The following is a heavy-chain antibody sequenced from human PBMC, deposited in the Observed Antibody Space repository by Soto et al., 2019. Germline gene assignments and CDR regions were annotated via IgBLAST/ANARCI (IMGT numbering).Heavy chain of an antibody. Sequence: EVQLVESGGGLVQPGGSLRLPCAASGFTFNTYNMYWVRQAPGKGLEWISYISGSGNALSYADSVKGRFTISRDSAKDSLYLQMNNLRVEDTAVYYCARPLASNGGSCYYWGQGTLVTVSS. CDR3: ARPLASNGGSCYY. V-gene: IGHV3-48*01. D-gene: IGHD2-15*01. J-gene: IGHJ4*02. CDR2: ISGSGNAL. CDR1: GFTFNTYN.